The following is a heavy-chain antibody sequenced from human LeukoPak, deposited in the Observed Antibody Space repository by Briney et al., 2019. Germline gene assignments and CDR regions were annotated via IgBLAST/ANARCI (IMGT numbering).Heavy chain of an antibody. J-gene: IGHJ4*02. CDR1: GGSISSSSYY. CDR3: ARLLWFGELLRYFDY. D-gene: IGHD3-10*01. V-gene: IGHV4-39*01. CDR2: IYYSGGT. Sequence: SETLSLTCTVSGGSISSSSYYWGWIRQPPGKGLEWIGSIYYSGGTYYNPSLKSRVTISVDTSKNQFSLKLSSVTAADTAVYYCARLLWFGELLRYFDYWGQGTLVTVSS.